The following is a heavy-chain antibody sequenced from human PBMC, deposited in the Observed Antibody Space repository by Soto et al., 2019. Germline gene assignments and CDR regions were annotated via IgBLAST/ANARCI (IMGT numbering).Heavy chain of an antibody. CDR3: ARGKSLGYCSSTSCLNWFDP. CDR2: IYYSGST. CDR1: GGSISSYY. Sequence: SETLSLTRPVSGGSISSYYWSWIRQPPGKGLEWIGYIYYSGSTNYNPSLKSRVTISVDTSKNQFSLKLSSVTAADTAVYYCARGKSLGYCSSTSCLNWFDPWGQGTLVTVSS. V-gene: IGHV4-59*01. D-gene: IGHD2-2*01. J-gene: IGHJ5*02.